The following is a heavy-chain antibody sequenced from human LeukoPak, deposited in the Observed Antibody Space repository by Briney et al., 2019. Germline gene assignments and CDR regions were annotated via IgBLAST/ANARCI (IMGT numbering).Heavy chain of an antibody. D-gene: IGHD6-13*01. Sequence: GGSLRLSCAASGFTFNTYAMSWVRQAPGKGLEWVSGISASGGSTYYADSVKGRFTISRDNSKNTLYLQMNSLRAEDTAVYYCAKEVWHSSSWYSDFWGQGTLVTVSS. CDR3: AKEVWHSSSWYSDF. CDR2: ISASGGST. V-gene: IGHV3-23*01. J-gene: IGHJ4*02. CDR1: GFTFNTYA.